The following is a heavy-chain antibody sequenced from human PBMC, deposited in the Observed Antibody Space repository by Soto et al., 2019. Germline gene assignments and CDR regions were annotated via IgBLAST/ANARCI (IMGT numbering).Heavy chain of an antibody. Sequence: SETLSLTCIVSAGSISSSNYYWGWIRQPPGRGLEWIGNIFYTETTYYNPSLKSRVTISVDTSKNQFSLKLNSVTAADTAVYYCARRISSFPYFFDYWGQGTLVTVSS. D-gene: IGHD2-2*01. CDR1: AGSISSSNYY. CDR2: IFYTETT. J-gene: IGHJ4*02. CDR3: ARRISSFPYFFDY. V-gene: IGHV4-39*01.